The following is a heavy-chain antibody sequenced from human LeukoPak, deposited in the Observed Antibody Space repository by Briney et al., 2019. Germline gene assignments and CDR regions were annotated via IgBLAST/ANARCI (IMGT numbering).Heavy chain of an antibody. CDR1: GGSFSGYY. J-gene: IGHJ4*02. CDR3: ARGRSSGWFMGDYFDY. V-gene: IGHV4-34*01. D-gene: IGHD6-19*01. Sequence: SETLSLTCAVYGGSFSGYYWSWIRQPPGKGLEWIGEINHSGSTNYNPSLKSRVTISVDTSKNQFSLRLSSVTAADTAVYYCARGRSSGWFMGDYFDYWGQGTLVTVSS. CDR2: INHSGST.